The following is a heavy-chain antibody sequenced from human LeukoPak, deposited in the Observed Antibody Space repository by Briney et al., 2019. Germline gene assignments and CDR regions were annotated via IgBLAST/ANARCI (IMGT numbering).Heavy chain of an antibody. Sequence: PGGSLRLSCAASGFTFSSYEMNWVRQAPGKGLEWVSYISSSGGTIHYSDSVKGRFTISRDNSKNTLYLQMNSLRAEDTAVYYCASPHLYCSGGSCYYTPGAFDIWGQGTMVTVSS. J-gene: IGHJ3*02. CDR2: ISSSGGTI. CDR1: GFTFSSYE. V-gene: IGHV3-48*03. D-gene: IGHD2-15*01. CDR3: ASPHLYCSGGSCYYTPGAFDI.